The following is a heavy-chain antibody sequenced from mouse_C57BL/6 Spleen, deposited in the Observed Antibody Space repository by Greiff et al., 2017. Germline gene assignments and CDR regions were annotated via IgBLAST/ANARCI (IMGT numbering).Heavy chain of an antibody. CDR2: IYPGSGNT. Sequence: QVPLKESGAELVRPGASVKLSCKASGYTFTDYYINWVKQRLGQGLEWIARIYPGSGNTYYNEKFKGKATLTAEKSSSTADMQLSSLTSEDSAVYFCARRGITTVFDYWGQGTTLTVSS. CDR3: ARRGITTVFDY. V-gene: IGHV1-76*01. J-gene: IGHJ2*01. CDR1: GYTFTDYY. D-gene: IGHD1-1*01.